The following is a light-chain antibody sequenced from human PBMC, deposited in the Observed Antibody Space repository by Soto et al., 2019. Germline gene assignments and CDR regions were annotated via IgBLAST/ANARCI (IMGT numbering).Light chain of an antibody. CDR1: QGISSY. Sequence: DIQLTQSPSFVSASVGDRVTITCRASQGISSYLAWYQQKSGRAPKLLIYAASTLQSGVPLRFSGSGSGTEFTLTISSLQPEDFATYYCQQLSTYLYTFGQGTKLESK. V-gene: IGKV1-9*01. CDR3: QQLSTYLYT. J-gene: IGKJ2*01. CDR2: AAS.